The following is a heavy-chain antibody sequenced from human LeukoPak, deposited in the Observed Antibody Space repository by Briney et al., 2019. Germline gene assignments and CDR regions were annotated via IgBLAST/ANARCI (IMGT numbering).Heavy chain of an antibody. D-gene: IGHD3-3*01. CDR3: ARDRWRTYYDFWSGQWYIKY. J-gene: IGHJ4*02. CDR1: GYTFTSHY. V-gene: IGHV1-2*02. Sequence: ASVTISCKASGYTFTSHYMHWVRKAPVPVLEWTRWINPNSGGTNYAQKFQGRVTMTRDTSISTAYMELSRLRSDDTAVYYCARDRWRTYYDFWSGQWYIKYWGQGTLVTVSS. CDR2: INPNSGGT.